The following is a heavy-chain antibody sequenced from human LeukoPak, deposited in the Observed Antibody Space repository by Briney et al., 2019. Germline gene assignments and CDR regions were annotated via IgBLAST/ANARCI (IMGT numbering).Heavy chain of an antibody. D-gene: IGHD3-9*01. CDR3: ARGGLLRYFDWLNDAFDI. CDR1: GGSISSSSYY. J-gene: IGHJ3*02. Sequence: PSETLSLTCTVSGGSISSSSYYWGWTRQPPGKGLEWIGSIYYSGSTNYNPSLKSRVTISVDTSKNQFSLKLSSVTAADTAVYYCARGGLLRYFDWLNDAFDIWGQGTMVTVSS. CDR2: IYYSGST. V-gene: IGHV4-39*07.